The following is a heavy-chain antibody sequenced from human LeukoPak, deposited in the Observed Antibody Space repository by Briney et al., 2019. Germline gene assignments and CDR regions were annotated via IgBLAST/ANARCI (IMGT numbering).Heavy chain of an antibody. CDR1: GGSISSYY. CDR2: IYTSGST. D-gene: IGHD2-2*01. Sequence: SETLALTCTVSGGSISSYYWSGIRQPPGKGLEWIGYIYTSGSTNYNPSLKSRVTISVDTSKNQFSLKLSSVTAADTAVYYCASLRWRTEYQLLPENWFDPWGQGTLVTVSS. CDR3: ASLRWRTEYQLLPENWFDP. J-gene: IGHJ5*02. V-gene: IGHV4-4*09.